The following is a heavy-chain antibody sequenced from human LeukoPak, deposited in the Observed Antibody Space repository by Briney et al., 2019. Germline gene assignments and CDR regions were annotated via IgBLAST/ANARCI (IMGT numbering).Heavy chain of an antibody. CDR1: GFTVSSKY. J-gene: IGHJ5*02. CDR3: TTDHYDYVWGSYRRSNWFDP. V-gene: IGHV3-15*01. D-gene: IGHD3-16*02. Sequence: GGSLRLSCAASGFTVSSKYMSWVRQAPGKGLEWVGRIKSKTDGGTTDYAAPVKGRFTISRDDSKNTLYLQMNSLKTEDTAVYYCTTDHYDYVWGSYRRSNWFDPWGQGTLVTVSS. CDR2: IKSKTDGGTT.